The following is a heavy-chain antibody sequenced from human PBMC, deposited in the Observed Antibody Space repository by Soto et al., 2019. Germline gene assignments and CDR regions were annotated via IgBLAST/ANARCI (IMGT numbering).Heavy chain of an antibody. D-gene: IGHD2-15*01. CDR2: IVVGSGNT. V-gene: IGHV1-58*02. CDR3: AADLLSVVSWFDP. Sequence: SVKVSCKASGFTFTSSAMQWVRQARGQRLEWIGWIVVGSGNTNYAQKFQERVTITRDMSTSTAYMELSSLRSEDTAVYYCAADLLSVVSWFDPWGQGTLVTVSS. J-gene: IGHJ5*02. CDR1: GFTFTSSA.